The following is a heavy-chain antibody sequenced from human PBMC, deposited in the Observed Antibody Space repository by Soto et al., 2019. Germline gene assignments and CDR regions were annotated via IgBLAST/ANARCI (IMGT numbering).Heavy chain of an antibody. J-gene: IGHJ4*01. CDR2: ISYDGSNK. D-gene: IGHD3-16*01. V-gene: IGHV3-30-3*01. CDR1: GFTFSSYA. CDR3: ARAYDHYYFDF. Sequence: QVQLVESGGGVVQPGRSLRLSCAASGFTFSSYAMHWVRQAPGKGLEWVAVISYDGSNKYYADSVKGRFTTSRDNSKNTLYLQINSLSAEDTAVYYCARAYDHYYFDFCGHVTLVTVSS.